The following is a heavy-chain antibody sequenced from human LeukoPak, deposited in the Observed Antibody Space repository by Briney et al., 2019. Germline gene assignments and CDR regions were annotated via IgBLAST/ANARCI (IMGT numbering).Heavy chain of an antibody. Sequence: SETLTLTCTVPGGSISSYYWSWIRQPPGKGLEWIGYIYYSGSTNYNPSLKSRVTISVDTSKNQFSLKLSSVTAADTAVYYCARTYYDFWSGRPYFDYWGQGTLVTVSS. J-gene: IGHJ4*02. CDR1: GGSISSYY. CDR2: IYYSGST. D-gene: IGHD3-3*01. V-gene: IGHV4-59*12. CDR3: ARTYYDFWSGRPYFDY.